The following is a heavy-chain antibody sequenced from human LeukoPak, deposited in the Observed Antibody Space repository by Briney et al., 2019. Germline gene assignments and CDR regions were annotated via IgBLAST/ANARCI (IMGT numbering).Heavy chain of an antibody. Sequence: SQTLSLTCTVSGGSISSGDYYWSWIRQPPGKGLEWIGYIYYSGSTYYNPSLKSRVTISVDTSKNQFSLKLSSVAAADTAVYYCARFSSSWYSGYFQHWGQGTLVTVSS. D-gene: IGHD6-13*01. CDR2: IYYSGST. J-gene: IGHJ1*01. V-gene: IGHV4-30-4*01. CDR3: ARFSSSWYSGYFQH. CDR1: GGSISSGDYY.